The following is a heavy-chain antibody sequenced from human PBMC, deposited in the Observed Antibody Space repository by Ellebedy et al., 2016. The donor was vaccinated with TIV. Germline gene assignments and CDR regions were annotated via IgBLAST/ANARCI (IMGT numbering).Heavy chain of an antibody. CDR1: GGSIRTYY. V-gene: IGHV4-59*08. D-gene: IGHD3-10*01. Sequence: SETLSLTCTVSGGSIRTYYWSWIRQTPGKGLEWIAYIDYSGSTIYNPSLKSRITISVDTSKNQFSPMLSSVTAADPAVYYCVGEFFGGWRFDFWGLGTLVTVSS. J-gene: IGHJ4*02. CDR2: IDYSGST. CDR3: VGEFFGGWRFDF.